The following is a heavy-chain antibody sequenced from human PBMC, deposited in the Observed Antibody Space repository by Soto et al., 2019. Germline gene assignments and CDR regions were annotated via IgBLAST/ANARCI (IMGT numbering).Heavy chain of an antibody. CDR3: ARGGATSYYGMDV. CDR1: PITFSTYV. J-gene: IGHJ6*02. Sequence: EVQLLQSGGGLLPPGGSLRLSCAASPITFSTYVMNWVRQAPGKGLEWVSTISGSGSPTYYADSVKGRFTISRDNSKNTLYLQMNDLRAEDTAVYYCARGGATSYYGMDVWGQGTTVTVSS. CDR2: ISGSGSPT. D-gene: IGHD3-16*01. V-gene: IGHV3-23*01.